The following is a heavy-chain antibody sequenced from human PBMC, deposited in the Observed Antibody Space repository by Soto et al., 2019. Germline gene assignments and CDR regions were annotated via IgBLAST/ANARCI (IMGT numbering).Heavy chain of an antibody. Sequence: QVHLQQWGAGLLKPSETLSLTCAVNGGAFNGYYWTWIRQSAGKGLQWIGEIKHSGTVDYNPTLTRRVTFSIDTSKKQFSLTLTSVTAADTAVYYCARAGAALVRGSIGGFDYWGQGTLVTVSS. J-gene: IGHJ4*02. CDR1: GGAFNGYY. CDR2: IKHSGTV. D-gene: IGHD3-10*01. CDR3: ARAGAALVRGSIGGFDY. V-gene: IGHV4-34*01.